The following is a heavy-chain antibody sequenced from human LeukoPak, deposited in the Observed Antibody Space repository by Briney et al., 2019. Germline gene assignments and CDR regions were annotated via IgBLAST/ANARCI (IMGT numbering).Heavy chain of an antibody. CDR2: IKQDGGEK. CDR3: ARDGRPLDY. CDR1: GFSFSYYW. Sequence: GGSLRLSCAASGFSFSYYWMHWVRQAPGKGLEWVANIKQDGGEKYYVDSVKGRFTISRDNAKNSLYLQMNSLRVEDTAVYYCARDGRPLDYWGQGTLVTVSS. V-gene: IGHV3-7*03. J-gene: IGHJ4*02.